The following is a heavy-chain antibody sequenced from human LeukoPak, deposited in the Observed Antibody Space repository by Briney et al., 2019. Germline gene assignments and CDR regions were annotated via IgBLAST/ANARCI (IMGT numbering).Heavy chain of an antibody. D-gene: IGHD3-22*01. CDR3: ARNFYFDSSGYYHY. J-gene: IGHJ4*02. V-gene: IGHV1-2*02. CDR1: GYTFTGYY. CDR2: TNPNSGGT. Sequence: ASVKVSCKASGYTFTGYYMHWVRQAPGQGLEWMGWTNPNSGGTNYAQKFQGRVTTTRDTSISTAYMELSRLRSDDTAVYYCARNFYFDSSGYYHYWGQGTLVTVSS.